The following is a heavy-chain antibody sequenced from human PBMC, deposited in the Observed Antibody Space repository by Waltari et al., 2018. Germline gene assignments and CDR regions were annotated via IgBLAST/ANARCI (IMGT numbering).Heavy chain of an antibody. Sequence: QVQLQESGPGLVKPSETLSLTCTVSGGSISSYHWRWIRQPAGKGLEWIGRIYTSGSTNYNPSLKSRVTMSVDTSKNQFSLKLSSVTAADTAVYYCARGYCGGDCYSPDAFDIWGQGTMVTVSS. CDR1: GGSISSYH. V-gene: IGHV4-4*07. CDR3: ARGYCGGDCYSPDAFDI. D-gene: IGHD2-21*01. J-gene: IGHJ3*02. CDR2: IYTSGST.